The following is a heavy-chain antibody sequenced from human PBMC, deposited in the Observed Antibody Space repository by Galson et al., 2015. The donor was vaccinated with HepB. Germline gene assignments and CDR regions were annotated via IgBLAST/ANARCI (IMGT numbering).Heavy chain of an antibody. Sequence: SVKVSCKASGYSFNRYAINWVRQAPGQGLEWMGWINTNTGSPTYAQGFTGRFVFSVDTSVSTAYLQITSLKAEDSAVYYCARVESCGYYYVDHWGQGTLVTVSP. CDR3: ARVESCGYYYVDH. J-gene: IGHJ4*02. CDR2: INTNTGSP. V-gene: IGHV7-4-1*02. CDR1: GYSFNRYA. D-gene: IGHD2-21*01.